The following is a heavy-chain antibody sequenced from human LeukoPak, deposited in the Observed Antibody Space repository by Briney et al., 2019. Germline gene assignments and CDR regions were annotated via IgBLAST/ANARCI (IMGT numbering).Heavy chain of an antibody. Sequence: SETLSLTCSVSGGSISTYYWNWIRQTPGKGLEWIGHISYGNTDYNPSLKSRVTISVDTSKNQFSLKLTSVTAADTAVCYCARDKAHSYGRYLDPWGQGALVTVSS. CDR3: ARDKAHSYGRYLDP. CDR1: GGSISTYY. J-gene: IGHJ5*02. D-gene: IGHD5-18*01. CDR2: ISYGNT. V-gene: IGHV4-59*01.